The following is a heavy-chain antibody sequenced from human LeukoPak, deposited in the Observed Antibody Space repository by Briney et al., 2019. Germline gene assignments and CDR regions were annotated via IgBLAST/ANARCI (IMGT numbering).Heavy chain of an antibody. CDR2: ISSSGNTI. CDR1: GFTFSDYY. D-gene: IGHD3-10*01. J-gene: IGHJ5*02. V-gene: IGHV3-11*01. CDR3: ARHGLDGSGSYSPNWFDP. Sequence: GGSLRLSCAASGFTFSDYYMSWIRQAPGKGLEWVSYISSSGNTIYYADSVKGRFTISRDNAKNSLYLQMNSLRAEDTAVYYCARHGLDGSGSYSPNWFDPWGQGTLVTVSS.